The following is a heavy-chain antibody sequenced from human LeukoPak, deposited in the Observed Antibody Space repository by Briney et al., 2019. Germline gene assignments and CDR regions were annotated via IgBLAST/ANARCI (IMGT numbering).Heavy chain of an antibody. D-gene: IGHD2-15*01. CDR3: AKDGLPGGAFDI. Sequence: GGSLRLSCAASGFTFISYWMSWVRQAPGKGLEWVANIKQDGSEKYYVDSVKGRFTISRDNAKNSLYLQMNSLRAEDTAVYYCAKDGLPGGAFDIWGRGTMVTVSS. CDR2: IKQDGSEK. J-gene: IGHJ3*02. CDR1: GFTFISYW. V-gene: IGHV3-7*03.